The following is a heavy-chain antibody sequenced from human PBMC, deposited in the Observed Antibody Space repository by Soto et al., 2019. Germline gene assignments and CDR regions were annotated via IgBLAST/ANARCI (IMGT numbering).Heavy chain of an antibody. CDR3: AHRPSGWYLFDH. D-gene: IGHD6-19*01. CDR2: IYWNDDK. J-gene: IGHJ4*02. Sequence: QITLKESGPTLVRPTQTLTLTCTFSGFSLSTSGLGVGWIRQPPGKALEWLALIYWNDDKRYSPSLKARHTITKDTSKNRVVLTMPNMDPVDTATYYCAHRPSGWYLFDHWGQGTLVTVSS. CDR1: GFSLSTSGLG. V-gene: IGHV2-5*01.